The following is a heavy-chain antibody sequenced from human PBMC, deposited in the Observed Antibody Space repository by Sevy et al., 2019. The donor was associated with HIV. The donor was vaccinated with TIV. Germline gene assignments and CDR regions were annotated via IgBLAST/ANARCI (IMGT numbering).Heavy chain of an antibody. Sequence: GGSLRLSCAASGFTFISYAVYWVRQAPGKGLEWVAIISYDGSNKYYADSVKGRFTISRDNSKNTLYLQMNSLRADDTAVYYCARDGDYGSRNYFDYWGQGTLVTVSS. CDR2: ISYDGSNK. CDR3: ARDGDYGSRNYFDY. J-gene: IGHJ4*02. V-gene: IGHV3-30-3*01. D-gene: IGHD3-10*01. CDR1: GFTFISYA.